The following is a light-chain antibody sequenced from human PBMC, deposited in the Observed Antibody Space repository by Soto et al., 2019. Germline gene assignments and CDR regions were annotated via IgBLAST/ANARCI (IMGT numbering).Light chain of an antibody. CDR3: QQSYYNPT. V-gene: IGKV1-39*01. J-gene: IGKJ1*01. Sequence: DIQVTQSPSSLSASVGDRVTITCRASQSVSNYLHWYQQKPGKAPNLLIYDASSLQSGVPSRFSGSGSGTDFTLTISSLQREDFATYYCQQSYYNPTFGQGTKV. CDR1: QSVSNY. CDR2: DAS.